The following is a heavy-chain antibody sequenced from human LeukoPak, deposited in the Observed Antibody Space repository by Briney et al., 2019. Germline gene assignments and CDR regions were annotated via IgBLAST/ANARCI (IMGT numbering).Heavy chain of an antibody. D-gene: IGHD2-2*01. Sequence: SETLSLTCAVSGGSFRGYYWSWIRQPPGKGLEWIGEINHSGRTNYNPSLKSRVTISLDTSMKKFSLKLNSVTAADTAVYYCASTERCSTTCPLDYWGQGTLVTVSS. CDR2: INHSGRT. CDR1: GGSFRGYY. CDR3: ASTERCSTTCPLDY. J-gene: IGHJ4*02. V-gene: IGHV4-34*01.